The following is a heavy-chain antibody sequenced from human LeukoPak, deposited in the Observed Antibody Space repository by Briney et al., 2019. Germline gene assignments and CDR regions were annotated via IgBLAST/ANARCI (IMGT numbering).Heavy chain of an antibody. V-gene: IGHV3-23*01. CDR1: GFTFSSYE. D-gene: IGHD3-22*01. CDR3: AKSITKDYYDSSGL. J-gene: IGHJ4*02. Sequence: GGSLRLSCAASGFTFSSYEMNWVRQAPGKGLEGVSAISGSGGSTYYADSVKGRFTISRDNSKNTLYLQMNSLRAEDTAVYYCAKSITKDYYDSSGLWGQGTLVTVSS. CDR2: ISGSGGST.